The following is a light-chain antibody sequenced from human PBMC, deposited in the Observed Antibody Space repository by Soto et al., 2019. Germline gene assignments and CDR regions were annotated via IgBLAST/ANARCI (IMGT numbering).Light chain of an antibody. CDR2: GAS. J-gene: IGKJ1*01. CDR1: QSVSNNY. Sequence: EVVLTQSPGTLSLSPGERATLSCRASQSVSNNYLAWYQQKPGQAPRLLIYGASSRATGIADRFSGSGSGTDFTLTISRLEPEDFAVYYCQQFGRSPTTFGQGTKVDIK. V-gene: IGKV3-20*01. CDR3: QQFGRSPTT.